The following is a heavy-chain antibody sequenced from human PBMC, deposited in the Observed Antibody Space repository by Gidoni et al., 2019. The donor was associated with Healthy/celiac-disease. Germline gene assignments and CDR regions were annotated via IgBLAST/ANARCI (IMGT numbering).Heavy chain of an antibody. CDR3: ARHQGIESAFDI. J-gene: IGHJ3*02. D-gene: IGHD2-21*01. CDR1: GYSFTSYW. V-gene: IGHV5-51*01. CDR2: IYPVDSYT. Sequence: EVQLVQSGAEVKKPGESLTISCKGFGYSFTSYWIDWVRQMPGKGLEWMGIIYPVDSYTSYSPSFQGQVTISADKSISTAYLQWSSLKASDTAMYYCARHQGIESAFDIWGQGTMVTVSS.